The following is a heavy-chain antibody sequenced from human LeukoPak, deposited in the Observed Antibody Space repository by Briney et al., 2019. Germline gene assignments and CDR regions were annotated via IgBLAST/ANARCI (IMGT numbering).Heavy chain of an antibody. CDR2: IGLAGDT. Sequence: GGSLRLSCAASGFTFSSYVMHWVRQAPGRGLEWVSAIGLAGDTYYPDSVKGRFAISRETAKTSMHLQMNSLKDGDTAVYYCIRGGIQVSGIDAFDIWGQGTVVTVSS. D-gene: IGHD5/OR15-5a*01. CDR1: GFTFSSYV. V-gene: IGHV3-13*01. J-gene: IGHJ3*02. CDR3: IRGGIQVSGIDAFDI.